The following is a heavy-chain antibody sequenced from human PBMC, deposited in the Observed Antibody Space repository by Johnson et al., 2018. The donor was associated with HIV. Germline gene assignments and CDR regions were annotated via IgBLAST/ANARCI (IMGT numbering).Heavy chain of an antibody. CDR2: IYSGGST. CDR3: ASDYGDYDHALDI. D-gene: IGHD4-17*01. J-gene: IGHJ3*02. V-gene: IGHV3-66*01. Sequence: MLLVESRGVLVQPGGSLRLSCAASGFTVSSNEMSWVRQAPGKGLEWDSVIYSGGSTYYADSVKGRFTISRDNSKNSVYLQMNSLRSDDTAVYYCASDYGDYDHALDIWGRGTVVTVTS. CDR1: GFTVSSNE.